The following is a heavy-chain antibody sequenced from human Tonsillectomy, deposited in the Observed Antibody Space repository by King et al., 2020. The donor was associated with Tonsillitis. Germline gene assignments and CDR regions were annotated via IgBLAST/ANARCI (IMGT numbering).Heavy chain of an antibody. CDR1: GFTFSSFW. V-gene: IGHV3-74*01. D-gene: IGHD3-22*01. CDR2: IKSDGSST. Sequence: VQLVESGGGLVQPGGSLRLSCAASGFTFSSFWMHWVRQAPGKGLVWVSRIKSDGSSTNYADSVKGRFTISRDNAKNTLYLQMNSLRAEETAVYYCARVDYDSSGYYYAFDYWGQGTLVTVSS. CDR3: ARVDYDSSGYYYAFDY. J-gene: IGHJ4*02.